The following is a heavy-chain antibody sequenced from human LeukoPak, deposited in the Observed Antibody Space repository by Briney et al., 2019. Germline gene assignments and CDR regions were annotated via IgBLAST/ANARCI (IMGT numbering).Heavy chain of an antibody. CDR2: ISGSGGST. D-gene: IGHD2-2*01. CDR3: AKDLVAGYCSSTSCYSDAPGAFDI. V-gene: IGHV3-23*01. CDR1: GFTFSDYY. Sequence: PGGSLRLSCVASGFTFSDYYMSWVRQAPGKGLEWVSAISGSGGSTYYADSVKGRFTISRDNSKNTLYLQMNSLRAEDTAVYYCAKDLVAGYCSSTSCYSDAPGAFDIWGQGTMVTVSS. J-gene: IGHJ3*02.